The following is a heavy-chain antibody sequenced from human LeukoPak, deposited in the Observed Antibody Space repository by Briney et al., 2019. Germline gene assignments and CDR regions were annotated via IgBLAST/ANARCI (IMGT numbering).Heavy chain of an antibody. Sequence: GSVKVSCKASGYTFTGYYMHWVRQAPGQGLEWMGWINPNSGGTNYAQKFQGRVTMTRDTSISTAYMELSRLRSDDTAVYYCARDLRQTTVTTGGYYYYMDVWGKGTTVTVSS. CDR2: INPNSGGT. D-gene: IGHD4-17*01. CDR3: ARDLRQTTVTTGGYYYYMDV. J-gene: IGHJ6*03. V-gene: IGHV1-2*02. CDR1: GYTFTGYY.